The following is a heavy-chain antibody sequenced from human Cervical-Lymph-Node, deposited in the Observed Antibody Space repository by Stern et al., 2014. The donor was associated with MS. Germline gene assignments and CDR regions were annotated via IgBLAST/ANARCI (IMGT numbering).Heavy chain of an antibody. CDR2: ISSSSSTP. Sequence: EMQLVESGGGLVQPGGSLRLSCAASGFDFSGSTMNWVRQAPGRGLEWVAYISSSSSTPHYADSVKGRFTIYRDTDKKQLYLQMNSLKNEDAAVYYCASRGNIYGWIYWGQGTLVTVSS. CDR3: ASRGNIYGWIY. CDR1: GFDFSGST. V-gene: IGHV3-48*02. J-gene: IGHJ4*02. D-gene: IGHD5-18*01.